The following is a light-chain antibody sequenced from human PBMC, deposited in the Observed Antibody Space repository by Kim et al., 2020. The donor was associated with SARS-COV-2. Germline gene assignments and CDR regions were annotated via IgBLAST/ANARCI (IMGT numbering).Light chain of an antibody. V-gene: IGLV4-69*02. CDR3: HTWDTGPWV. CDR2: VNIDDSY. J-gene: IGLJ3*02. Sequence: ASVKLTCTRGSVHSNFAIAWHQQQPEKDPRYLMKVNIDDSYSKGDGIPGRFSGSSAGPERYLTISSLQSEDEADYYCHTWDTGPWVFGGGTQLTVL. CDR1: SVHSNFA.